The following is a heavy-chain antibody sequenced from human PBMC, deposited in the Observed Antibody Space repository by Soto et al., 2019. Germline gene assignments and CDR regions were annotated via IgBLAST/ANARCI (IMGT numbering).Heavy chain of an antibody. J-gene: IGHJ6*02. D-gene: IGHD2-2*01. Sequence: EVQLVESGGGLVQPGGSLRLSCAASGFTFSSYSMNWVRQAPGKGLEWVSYISSSSSTIYYADSVKGRFTISRDNAKKLLYLQIERLRDGDTAVYYCAREEYQLLVYYYYGMDVWGQGTTVTVSS. V-gene: IGHV3-48*02. CDR2: ISSSSSTI. CDR3: AREEYQLLVYYYYGMDV. CDR1: GFTFSSYS.